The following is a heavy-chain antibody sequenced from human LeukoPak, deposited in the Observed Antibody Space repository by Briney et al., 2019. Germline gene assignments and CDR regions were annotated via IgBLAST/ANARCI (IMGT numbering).Heavy chain of an antibody. D-gene: IGHD4-17*01. CDR1: GYTFTGYY. CDR3: ARDPRGRDYGDYGVAIDY. CDR2: INPNSGGT. Sequence: ASVKVSCKASGYTFTGYYMHWVRQAPGQGLEWMGWINPNSGGTNYAQKFQGRVTMTRDTSISTAYMELSRLGSDDTAVYYCARDPRGRDYGDYGVAIDYWGQGTLVTVSS. J-gene: IGHJ4*02. V-gene: IGHV1-2*02.